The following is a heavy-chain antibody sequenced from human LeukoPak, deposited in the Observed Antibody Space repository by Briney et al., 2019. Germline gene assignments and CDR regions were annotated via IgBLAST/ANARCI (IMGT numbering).Heavy chain of an antibody. V-gene: IGHV3-11*04. CDR1: GFTFTDYY. CDR2: ISPTGSRI. Sequence: NPGGSLRLSCAASGFTFTDYYMSWIRQAPGKGLEWISYISPTGSRIYYTDSVKGRFTISRDNAKKSLILQMNSLRPEDTTMYYCARDNGRRGKPGAFDIWGQGTMVTVSS. CDR3: ARDNGRRGKPGAFDI. D-gene: IGHD2-8*01. J-gene: IGHJ3*02.